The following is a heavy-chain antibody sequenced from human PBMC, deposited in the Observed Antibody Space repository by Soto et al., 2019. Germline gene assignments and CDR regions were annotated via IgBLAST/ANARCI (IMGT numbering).Heavy chain of an antibody. D-gene: IGHD2-2*01. V-gene: IGHV4-59*01. CDR3: ASSHCSSTSCHLNYYDYYGMDV. CDR1: GGSISSYY. J-gene: IGHJ6*02. Sequence: SETLSLTCTVSGGSISSYYWSWIRQPPGKGLEWIGYIYYSGSTNYNPSLKSRVTISVDTSKNQFSLKLSSVTAADTAVYYCASSHCSSTSCHLNYYDYYGMDVRGQGTTVTLSS. CDR2: IYYSGST.